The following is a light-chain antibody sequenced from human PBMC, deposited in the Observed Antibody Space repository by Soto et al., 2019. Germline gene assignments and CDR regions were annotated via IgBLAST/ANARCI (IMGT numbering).Light chain of an antibody. V-gene: IGKV3-20*01. J-gene: IGKJ1*01. Sequence: EIVLTQSPGTLSFSPGERATLSCRASQRISSSYLAWYQQKPAQAPRLLIYGASSRATGIPDRFSGSGSGTDFTLTISRLEPEDFVVYYCQQYGTSPWTFGQGTKVEIK. CDR2: GAS. CDR3: QQYGTSPWT. CDR1: QRISSSY.